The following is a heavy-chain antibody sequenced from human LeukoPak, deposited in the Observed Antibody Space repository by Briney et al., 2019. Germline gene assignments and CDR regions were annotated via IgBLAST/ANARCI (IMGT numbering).Heavy chain of an antibody. D-gene: IGHD2-2*01. CDR3: ARADAEYQLLSANWFDP. CDR2: IYYSGST. V-gene: IGHV4-30-4*01. CDR1: GGSISSGDSY. J-gene: IGHJ5*02. Sequence: PSETLSLTCTVSGGSISSGDSYWSWIRQPPGKGLEWIGYIYYSGSTNYNPSLKSRVTISVDTSKNQFSLKLSSVTAADTAVYYCARADAEYQLLSANWFDPWGQGTLVTVSS.